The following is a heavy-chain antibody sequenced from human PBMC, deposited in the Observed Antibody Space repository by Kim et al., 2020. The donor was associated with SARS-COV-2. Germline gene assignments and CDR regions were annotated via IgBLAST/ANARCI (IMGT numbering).Heavy chain of an antibody. CDR1: GYTFTSYD. V-gene: IGHV1-8*01. J-gene: IGHJ6*02. CDR2: MNPNSGNT. CDR3: AVWLETNYYYYGMDV. D-gene: IGHD6-19*01. Sequence: ASVKVSCKASGYTFTSYDINWVRQATGQGLEWMGWMNPNSGNTGYAQKFQGRVTMTRNTSISTAYMVLSSLRSEDTAVYYCAVWLETNYYYYGMDVWGQGTTVTVSS.